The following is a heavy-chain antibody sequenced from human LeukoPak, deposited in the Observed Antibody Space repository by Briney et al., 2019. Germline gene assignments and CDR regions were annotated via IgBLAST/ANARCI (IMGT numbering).Heavy chain of an antibody. CDR3: ARQENRSWYGDWFDP. V-gene: IGHV4-59*08. J-gene: IGHJ5*02. CDR2: IYYTGST. D-gene: IGHD6-13*01. Sequence: SETLSLTCTVSGGSISGCYWSWIRQPPGKGLEWIGYIYYTGSTNYNPSLKSRVTISVDTSKNQFSLKLSSVTAADTAVYYCARQENRSWYGDWFDPWGQGTLVTVSS. CDR1: GGSISGCY.